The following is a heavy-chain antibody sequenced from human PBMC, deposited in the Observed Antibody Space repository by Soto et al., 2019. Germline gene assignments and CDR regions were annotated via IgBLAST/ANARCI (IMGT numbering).Heavy chain of an antibody. V-gene: IGHV3-23*01. CDR3: VKEVETVRLEAFAL. D-gene: IGHD5-18*01. J-gene: IGHJ4*02. CDR2: IAFTGSAT. CDR1: GFTFHDYA. Sequence: PGGSLRLSCATSGFTFHDYAMSWVRQAPGKGLEWVSAIAFTGSATYYADSVKGRFTISRDNSKNIVYLQMNSLRVDDTALYYCVKEVETVRLEAFALWRQGTQVTVSS.